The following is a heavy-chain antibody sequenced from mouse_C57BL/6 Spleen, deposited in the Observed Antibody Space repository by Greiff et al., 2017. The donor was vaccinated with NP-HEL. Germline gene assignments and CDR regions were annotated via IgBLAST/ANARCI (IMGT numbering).Heavy chain of an antibody. V-gene: IGHV1-55*01. Sequence: QVQLQQPGAELVKPGASVKMSCKASGYTFTSYWITWVKQRPGQGLEWIGDIYPGSGRTNYNETFKSNATFTADTSSNTAYMQLSSLTTEDSAIYYCARVYGSSVWGKGTTLTVSS. CDR2: IYPGSGRT. CDR3: ARVYGSSV. D-gene: IGHD1-1*01. J-gene: IGHJ2*01. CDR1: GYTFTSYW.